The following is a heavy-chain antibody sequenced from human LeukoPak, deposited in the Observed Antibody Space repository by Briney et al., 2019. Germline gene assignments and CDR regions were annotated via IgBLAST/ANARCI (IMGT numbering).Heavy chain of an antibody. V-gene: IGHV3-53*01. CDR3: ARETGYSTSWYAYYFDY. Sequence: TGGSLRLSCAASEFSVSHNYMSWVRQAPGKGLEWVSVIHSDGTTHYADSVKGRFTISRDNSKSTLYLQMNSLRVEDTAMYYCARETGYSTSWYAYYFDYWGQGTLVTVAS. CDR2: IHSDGTT. D-gene: IGHD6-13*01. CDR1: EFSVSHNY. J-gene: IGHJ4*02.